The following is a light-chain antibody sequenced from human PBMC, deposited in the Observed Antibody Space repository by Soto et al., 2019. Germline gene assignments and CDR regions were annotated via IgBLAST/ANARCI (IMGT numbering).Light chain of an antibody. Sequence: DIVLTQSPGTLSLSPGERATLSCRASQSVSSTLAWYQQKPGQAPRLLIYGASTRATGIPARFSGSGSGTEFTLTISSLQSEDFAVYYCQQYIYWPWTFGQGTKVDIK. CDR1: QSVSST. V-gene: IGKV3-15*01. CDR3: QQYIYWPWT. J-gene: IGKJ1*01. CDR2: GAS.